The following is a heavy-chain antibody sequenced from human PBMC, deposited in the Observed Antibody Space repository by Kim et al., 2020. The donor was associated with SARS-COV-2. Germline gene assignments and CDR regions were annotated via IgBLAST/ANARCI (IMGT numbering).Heavy chain of an antibody. CDR2: IYHSGVT. D-gene: IGHD2-2*01. CDR3: ARDCSSTTCGHSAMDV. CDR1: GGSFSTSTYY. V-gene: IGHV4-39*07. Sequence: SETLSLTCTVSGGSFSTSTYYWGWVRQPPGKGLEWVANIYHSGVTSYNPSLKSRVTISVDTSHNQFSLKLNSVTAADTAVYYCARDCSSTTCGHSAMDVWGQGTTVTVSS. J-gene: IGHJ6*02.